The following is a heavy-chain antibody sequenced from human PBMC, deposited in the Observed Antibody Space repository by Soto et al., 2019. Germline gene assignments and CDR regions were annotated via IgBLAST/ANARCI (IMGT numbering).Heavy chain of an antibody. V-gene: IGHV3-30*03. D-gene: IGHD1-7*01. Sequence: PGGSRRFPCAASGLTFSSYGMPWFRQAPGKGLEWVAVISYEGSNQYSADSVKGRFTFPRDNSKNTLYLQLNSLRAEDTAVYSILRDLELRADYWGQGTRVTVSS. J-gene: IGHJ4*03. CDR2: ISYEGSNQ. CDR3: LRDLELRADY. CDR1: GLTFSSYG.